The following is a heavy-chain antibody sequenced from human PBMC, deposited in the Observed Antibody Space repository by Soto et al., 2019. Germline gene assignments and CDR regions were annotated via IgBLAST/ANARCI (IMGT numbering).Heavy chain of an antibody. J-gene: IGHJ5*02. D-gene: IGHD6-19*01. CDR1: GGSISSGGYY. V-gene: IGHV4-31*03. CDR2: IYYSGST. Sequence: PSETLSLTCTFSGGSISSGGYYWSWIRQHPGKGLEWIGYIYYSGSTYYNPSLKSRVTISVDTSKNQFSLKLSSVTAADTAVYYCARVIRAVAGKGWFDPWGQGTLVTVSS. CDR3: ARVIRAVAGKGWFDP.